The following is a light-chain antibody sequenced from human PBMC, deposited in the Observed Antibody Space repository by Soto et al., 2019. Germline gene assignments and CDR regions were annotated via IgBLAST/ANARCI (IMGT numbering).Light chain of an antibody. CDR2: EVN. CDR3: SSYAGSSTFGV. Sequence: QSVLTQPPSASGSPGQSVTISCTGTSSDVGGYNYVSWYQQHPGKAPKLMIYEVNKRPSGVPDRFSGSKSGNTASLTVSGLQAEDEADYYCSSYAGSSTFGVFGGGNKLTVL. V-gene: IGLV2-8*01. CDR1: SSDVGGYNY. J-gene: IGLJ2*01.